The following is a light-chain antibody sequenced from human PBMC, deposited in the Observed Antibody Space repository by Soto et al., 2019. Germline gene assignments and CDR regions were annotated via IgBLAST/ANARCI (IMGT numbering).Light chain of an antibody. J-gene: IGKJ1*01. Sequence: EVVMTQSPATLSVSPGERATLSCRAIQNVNANLAWYQQKPGQAPRLLIHGASTRATGIPARFSGSGFGTEFILTISSLQSEDFAVYYCQQYNTWLWTFGQGTKVEGK. CDR3: QQYNTWLWT. V-gene: IGKV3-15*01. CDR1: QNVNAN. CDR2: GAS.